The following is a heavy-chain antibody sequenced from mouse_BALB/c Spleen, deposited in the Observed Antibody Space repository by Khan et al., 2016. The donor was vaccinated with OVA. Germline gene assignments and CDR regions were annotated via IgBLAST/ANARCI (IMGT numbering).Heavy chain of an antibody. CDR3: SRGDYHGRGYFDV. D-gene: IGHD1-2*01. CDR1: GLTFSIYA. CDR2: ISTGGST. J-gene: IGHJ1*01. Sequence: EVELVESGGDLVKPGGSLKLSCAASGLTFSIYAMSWVRQTPEKRLEWVASISTGGSTYYPDSVKGRFTISRDNARNLLYLQMSSLRSEDTAMNYCSRGDYHGRGYFDVWGAGTTVTVSS. V-gene: IGHV5-6-5*01.